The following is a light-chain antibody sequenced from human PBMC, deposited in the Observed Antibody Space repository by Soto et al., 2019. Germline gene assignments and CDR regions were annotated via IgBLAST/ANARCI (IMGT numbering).Light chain of an antibody. CDR3: QQYGDWPLT. Sequence: EIVVTQSPATLSVSPGERDTLSCRASQSVGNNFAWYQQKPGQAPRLLIFATSTRATGVPARFSGSGSGTEFTLPISRLQSEDFAVYYCQQYGDWPLTFGGGAKVEIE. J-gene: IGKJ4*01. CDR1: QSVGNN. V-gene: IGKV3-15*01. CDR2: ATS.